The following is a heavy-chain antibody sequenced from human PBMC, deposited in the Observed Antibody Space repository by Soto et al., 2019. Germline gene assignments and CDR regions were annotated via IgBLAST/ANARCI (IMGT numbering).Heavy chain of an antibody. V-gene: IGHV1-69*06. CDR2: ITPIFGTA. Sequence: GASVKVSCKASGGTFSSYAISWVRQAPGQGLEWMGGITPIFGTANYAQKFQGRVTITADKSTSTAYMELSSLRSEDTAVYYCARGLNYDFWSGYFLWGQGTLVTVSS. CDR3: ARGLNYDFWSGYFL. D-gene: IGHD3-3*01. J-gene: IGHJ4*02. CDR1: GGTFSSYA.